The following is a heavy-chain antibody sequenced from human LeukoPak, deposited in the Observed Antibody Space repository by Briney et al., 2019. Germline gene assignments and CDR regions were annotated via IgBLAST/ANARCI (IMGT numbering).Heavy chain of an antibody. D-gene: IGHD3-10*01. J-gene: IGHJ5*02. CDR2: IYYSGST. V-gene: IGHV4-31*03. Sequence: PSETLSLTCTVSGGSISSGGYYWSWIRQHPGKSLEWIGYIYYSGSTYYNPSLKSRVTISVDTSKNQFSLKLSSVTAADTAVYYCARGVPSTMVRGVIGFDPWGQGTLVTVSS. CDR3: ARGVPSTMVRGVIGFDP. CDR1: GGSISSGGYY.